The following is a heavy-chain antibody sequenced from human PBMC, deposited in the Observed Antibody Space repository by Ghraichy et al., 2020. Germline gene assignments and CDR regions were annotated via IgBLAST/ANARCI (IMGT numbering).Heavy chain of an antibody. CDR2: IYYSGST. Sequence: SETLSLTCTVSGGSISSYYCSWIRQPPGKGLEWIGYIYYSGSTNYNPSLKSRVTISVDTSKNQFSLKLSSVTAADTAVYYCARGRAYDFDYWGQGTLVTVSS. CDR1: GGSISSYY. J-gene: IGHJ4*02. D-gene: IGHD2-2*01. V-gene: IGHV4-59*01. CDR3: ARGRAYDFDY.